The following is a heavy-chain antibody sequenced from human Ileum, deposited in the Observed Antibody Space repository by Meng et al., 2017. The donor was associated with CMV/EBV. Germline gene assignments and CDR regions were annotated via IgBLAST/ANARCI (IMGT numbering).Heavy chain of an antibody. CDR2: TYYRSKWYN. V-gene: IGHV6-1*01. CDR1: GDSVSSNTVA. CDR3: ARDYYGSGTYSYLFDY. Sequence: SETLSLTCAISGDSVSSNTVAWNWIRQSPSRGPEYLGRTYYRSKWYNDYAVSVKGRIVINPDTSKNQFSLQLNSVTPEDTAVYYCARDYYGSGTYSYLFDYWGQGTLVTVST. D-gene: IGHD3-10*01. J-gene: IGHJ4*02.